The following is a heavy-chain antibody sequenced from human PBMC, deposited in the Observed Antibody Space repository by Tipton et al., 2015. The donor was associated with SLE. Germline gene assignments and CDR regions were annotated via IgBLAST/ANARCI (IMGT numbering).Heavy chain of an antibody. V-gene: IGHV4-34*01. CDR2: INHSGST. J-gene: IGHJ3*02. CDR3: ARDQGTGGAFDI. Sequence: TLSLTCAVYGGSFSGYYWSWIRQPPGKGLEWIGEINHSGSTNYNPSLKSRVTISVDTSKKQFSLKLSSVTAADTAVYYCARDQGTGGAFDIWGQGTMVTVSS. CDR1: GGSFSGYY. D-gene: IGHD7-27*01.